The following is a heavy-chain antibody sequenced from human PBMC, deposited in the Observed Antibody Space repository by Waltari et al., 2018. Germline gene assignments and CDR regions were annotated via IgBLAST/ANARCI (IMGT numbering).Heavy chain of an antibody. D-gene: IGHD2-15*01. CDR3: AKDQKIGGSQLYYGMDV. CDR2: INPNSGGT. Sequence: QVQLVQSGAEVKKPGASVKVSCKASGYTFTGYYMHWVRQAPGQGLEWMGRINPNSGGTNYAQKFQGRVTMTRDTSISTAYMELSRLRSDDTAVYYCAKDQKIGGSQLYYGMDVWGQGTTVTVSS. CDR1: GYTFTGYY. V-gene: IGHV1-2*06. J-gene: IGHJ6*02.